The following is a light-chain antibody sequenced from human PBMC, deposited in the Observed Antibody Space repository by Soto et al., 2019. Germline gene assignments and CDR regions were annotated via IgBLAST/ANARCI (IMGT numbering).Light chain of an antibody. CDR3: QQYNSYPIT. V-gene: IGKV1-5*03. J-gene: IGKJ5*01. CDR2: KAS. Sequence: DIQMTQSPSTLSASVGDRVTITCRASQSISSWLAWYHQKPGKAPRPLIYKASILESGVPSRFSGSGSGTEFTLTISSLQPDDFATYYCQQYNSYPITFGQGTRLEIK. CDR1: QSISSW.